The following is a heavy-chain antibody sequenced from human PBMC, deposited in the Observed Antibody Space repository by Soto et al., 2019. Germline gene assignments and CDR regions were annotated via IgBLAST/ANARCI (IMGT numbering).Heavy chain of an antibody. D-gene: IGHD6-6*01. CDR1: GYSFTSYW. CDR3: AQSPRLSEAFDI. V-gene: IGHV5-51*01. Sequence: GESLKISCKFSGYSFTSYWIGWVRQMPGKGLEWMGIIYPGDSDTRYSPSFQGHVTISADKSFTTAYLQWSSLKASDTAMYYCAQSPRLSEAFDIWGQGTMVTVSS. CDR2: IYPGDSDT. J-gene: IGHJ3*02.